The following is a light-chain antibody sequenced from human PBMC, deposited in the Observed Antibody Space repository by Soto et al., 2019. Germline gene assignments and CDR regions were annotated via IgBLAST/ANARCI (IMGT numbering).Light chain of an antibody. V-gene: IGKV3-20*01. CDR1: QSIRSD. CDR3: QQYGSSGT. Sequence: DIVMTQSPATLSVSPGDRVTLSCRASQSIRSDLAWYQQITGQDPRLLIYGASNRATGIPDRFSGSGSGTDFTLTISRLEPEDFAVYYRQQYGSSGTLGQGTKVDI. CDR2: GAS. J-gene: IGKJ1*01.